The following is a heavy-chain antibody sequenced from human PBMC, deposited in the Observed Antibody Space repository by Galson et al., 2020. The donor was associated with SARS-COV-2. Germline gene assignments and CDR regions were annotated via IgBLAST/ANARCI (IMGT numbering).Heavy chain of an antibody. J-gene: IGHJ6*02. D-gene: IGHD3-10*01. CDR2: VYSSGAT. CDR3: ARVLVRRIRGIIIGYDGMDV. Sequence: SETLSLTCSVSGGSMESYSWSWIRQTAGKGLEWIGRVYSSGATKYNPSLKSRVSMSVDMSKKYFSLTLTSATAADTAVYYCARVLVRRIRGIIIGYDGMDVWGQGTTVIVSS. CDR1: GGSMESYS. V-gene: IGHV4-4*07.